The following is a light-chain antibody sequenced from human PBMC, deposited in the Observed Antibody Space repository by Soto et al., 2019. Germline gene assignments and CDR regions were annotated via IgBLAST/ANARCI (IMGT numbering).Light chain of an antibody. J-gene: IGKJ4*01. CDR3: QQLNSYPHT. CDR1: QGISSY. CDR2: AAS. Sequence: DIQLTQSPSFLSASVGDIVTITCRASQGISSYLAWYQQKPGKAPKLLIYAASTLQSGVPSRFSGSGSGTEFTLTISSLQPEDFATYYCQQLNSYPHTFGGGTKVEIK. V-gene: IGKV1-9*01.